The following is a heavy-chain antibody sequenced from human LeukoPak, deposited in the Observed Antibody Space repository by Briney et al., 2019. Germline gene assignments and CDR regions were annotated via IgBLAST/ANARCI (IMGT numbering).Heavy chain of an antibody. V-gene: IGHV1-18*01. D-gene: IGHD2-15*01. J-gene: IGHJ4*02. CDR2: ISAYNGNT. Sequence: ASVKVSCKASVYTFTSYGISWVRQAPGQGLEWMGWISAYNGNTNYAQKLQGRVTMTTDTSTSTAYMELRSLRSDDTAVYYCARVCSGGSCYWSDYWGQGTLVTVSS. CDR3: ARVCSGGSCYWSDY. CDR1: VYTFTSYG.